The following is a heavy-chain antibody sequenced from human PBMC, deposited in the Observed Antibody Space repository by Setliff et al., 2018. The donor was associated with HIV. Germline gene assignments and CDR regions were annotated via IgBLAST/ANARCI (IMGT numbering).Heavy chain of an antibody. CDR3: ASMERGSGFSNRNYFDY. J-gene: IGHJ4*01. CDR2: IYHSGST. D-gene: IGHD6-19*01. V-gene: IGHV4-38-2*02. Sequence: LSLTCTVSGYSISSGYYWGWIRQPPGKGLEWIGSIYHSGSTYYNPSLKSRVTISVDTSKNQFSLKLSSVTAADTAVYYCASMERGSGFSNRNYFDYWGQGTLVTVSS. CDR1: GYSISSGYY.